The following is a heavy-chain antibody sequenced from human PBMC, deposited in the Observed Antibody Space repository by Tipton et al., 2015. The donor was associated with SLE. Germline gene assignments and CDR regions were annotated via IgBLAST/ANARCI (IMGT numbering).Heavy chain of an antibody. Sequence: TLSLTCTVSGGSISSYYWSWIRQPPGKGLEWIGYIYTSGSTNYNPSLKSRVTISVDTSKNQFSLRLSSVTAADTAVYYCARQKLGGVAEAYYYYGMDVWGQGTTVTVSS. D-gene: IGHD6-19*01. CDR1: GGSISSYY. J-gene: IGHJ6*02. V-gene: IGHV4-4*09. CDR2: IYTSGST. CDR3: ARQKLGGVAEAYYYYGMDV.